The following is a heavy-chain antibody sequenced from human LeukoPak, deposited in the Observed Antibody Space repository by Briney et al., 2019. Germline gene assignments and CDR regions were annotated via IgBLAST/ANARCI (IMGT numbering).Heavy chain of an antibody. CDR1: GFTFSSYG. CDR3: AKVPGIAALNYYYYMDV. V-gene: IGHV3-30*02. D-gene: IGHD6-13*01. Sequence: GGSLRPSCAASGFTFSSYGMHWVRQAPGKGLEWVAFIRYDGSNKYYADSVKGRFTISRDNSKNTLYLQVNSLRAEDTAVYYCAKVPGIAALNYYYYMDVWGKGTTVTVSS. J-gene: IGHJ6*03. CDR2: IRYDGSNK.